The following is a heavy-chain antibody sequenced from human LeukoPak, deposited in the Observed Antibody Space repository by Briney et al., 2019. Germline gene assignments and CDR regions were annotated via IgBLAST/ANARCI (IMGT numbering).Heavy chain of an antibody. J-gene: IGHJ4*02. V-gene: IGHV4-39*01. CDR3: VKSGGYGLIDY. CDR2: IYYSGST. Sequence: SETLSLTCTVSGGSISSSSYYWGWIRQPPGKGLERIGSIYYSGSTYYNASLQSRVTISIDTSKNQFSLRLNSVTAADTAMYFCVKSGGYGLIDYWGQGTLVTVSS. D-gene: IGHD1-26*01. CDR1: GGSISSSSYY.